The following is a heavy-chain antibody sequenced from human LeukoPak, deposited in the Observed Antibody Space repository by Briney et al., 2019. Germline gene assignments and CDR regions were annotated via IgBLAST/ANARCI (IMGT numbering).Heavy chain of an antibody. J-gene: IGHJ3*02. CDR2: ITYDGRT. Sequence: SETLSLTCAVFGGSFDGYYWSWIRQSPGKGLEWIGEITYDGRTKYNPSLRSRVSISVDTSKIQFSLNLTSVTAADTAVYYCTGMRWLQLVFAFDIWGQGTMVTVSS. V-gene: IGHV4-34*03. CDR3: TGMRWLQLVFAFDI. CDR1: GGSFDGYY. D-gene: IGHD5-24*01.